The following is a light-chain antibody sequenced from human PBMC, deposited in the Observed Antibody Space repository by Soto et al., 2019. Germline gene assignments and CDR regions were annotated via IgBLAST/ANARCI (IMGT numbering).Light chain of an antibody. V-gene: IGKV3-20*01. Sequence: EIVLTQSPDTLSLSPGERATLSCRASQSVSSHYLAWYQQKPGQAPRLLIYGASNRATGIPDRFSGSGSGTDFTLTISRLEPEDFAVYYCQQYGSLPRTFGQGTKVEIK. CDR3: QQYGSLPRT. CDR1: QSVSSHY. J-gene: IGKJ1*01. CDR2: GAS.